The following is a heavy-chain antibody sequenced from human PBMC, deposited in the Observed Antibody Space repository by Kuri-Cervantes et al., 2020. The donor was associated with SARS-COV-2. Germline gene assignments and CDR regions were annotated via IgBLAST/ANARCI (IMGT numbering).Heavy chain of an antibody. CDR2: ISYDGSNK. CDR3: AKDPFGGVIAAYYFDY. J-gene: IGHJ4*02. V-gene: IGHV3-30-3*01. Sequence: GESLKISCAASGFTFSSYAMHWVRQAPGKGLEWVAVISYDGSNKYYADSVKGRFTISRDNSKNTLYLQMNSLRAEDTAVYYCAKDPFGGVIAAYYFDYWGQGTLVTVSS. CDR1: GFTFSSYA. D-gene: IGHD3-16*02.